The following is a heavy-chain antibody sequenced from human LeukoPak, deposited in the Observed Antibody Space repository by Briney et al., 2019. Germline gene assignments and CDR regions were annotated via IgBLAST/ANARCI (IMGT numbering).Heavy chain of an antibody. J-gene: IGHJ3*02. CDR1: GDTFSSYA. CDR3: ARPDSSSDGKNDAFDS. D-gene: IGHD6-13*01. Sequence: SVKVSCKASGDTFSSYAISWVRHAPGQGHEWMGRIIPILGIANYAQKFQSRVTTTADKSTSTAYMELSSLRSEDTAVYYCARPDSSSDGKNDAFDSWGQGTMVTVSS. CDR2: IIPILGIA. V-gene: IGHV1-69*04.